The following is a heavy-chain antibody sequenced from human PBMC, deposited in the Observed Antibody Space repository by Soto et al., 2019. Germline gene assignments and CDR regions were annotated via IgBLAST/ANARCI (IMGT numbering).Heavy chain of an antibody. CDR1: GGSITRGGYY. CDR2: IYNSGTT. J-gene: IGHJ5*02. CDR3: ARDPAP. Sequence: QVQLQESGPGLVKPSETLSLTCTVSGGSITRGGYYWSWIRQHPGKGLEWIGYIYNSGTTYYNPSPXSXXTISVDTSKHQFSLKLTSVTAADTAVYYCARDPAPWGQGTLVTVSS. V-gene: IGHV4-31*03.